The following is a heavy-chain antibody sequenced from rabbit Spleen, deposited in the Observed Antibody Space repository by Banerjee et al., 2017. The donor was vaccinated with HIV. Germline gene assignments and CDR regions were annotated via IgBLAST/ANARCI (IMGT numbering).Heavy chain of an antibody. CDR1: GFDFTNYY. J-gene: IGHJ3*01. D-gene: IGHD4-1*01. CDR3: ARAIVPWLGITRLDL. CDR2: IYGAKGST. V-gene: IGHV1S7*01. Sequence: HLTETGGGLVQPGGSLTLSCKASGFDFTNYYISWVRQAPGKGLEWIGIIYGAKGSTDYASWVNGRFTISSDNAQSTVDLKMTSLTAADTATYFCARAIVPWLGITRLDLWGQGTLVTVS.